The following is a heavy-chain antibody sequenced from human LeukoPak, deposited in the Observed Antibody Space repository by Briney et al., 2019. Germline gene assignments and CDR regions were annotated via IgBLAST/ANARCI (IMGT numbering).Heavy chain of an antibody. Sequence: KPGGSLRLSCAASGFTISGYVMHWVRQAPGKGLEWVSSITGAGNFIYYGGSVKGRFTVSRDNAKNSVYLQMSSLRVEDTAVYYCARAGGELQPLEWWGQGTRVTISS. CDR1: GFTISGYV. CDR2: ITGAGNFI. CDR3: ARAGGELQPLEW. J-gene: IGHJ4*02. D-gene: IGHD3-16*01. V-gene: IGHV3-21*04.